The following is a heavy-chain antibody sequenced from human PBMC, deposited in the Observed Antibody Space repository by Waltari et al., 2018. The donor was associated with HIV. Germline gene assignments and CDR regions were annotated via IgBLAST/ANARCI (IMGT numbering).Heavy chain of an antibody. V-gene: IGHV3-33*01. J-gene: IGHJ4*02. CDR3: ARDSHYYDSTPFDY. CDR1: GFISRTLS. D-gene: IGHD3-22*01. CDR2: IGYDGSKK. Sequence: QVQLVESGGGVVQPGRSVRLSCAASGFISRTLSFHWVRQAPGKGLEWVAVIGYDGSKKDYADSVKGRFTISRDNSKNTLYLQMNSLRAEDTAVYYCARDSHYYDSTPFDYWGQGTLVTVSS.